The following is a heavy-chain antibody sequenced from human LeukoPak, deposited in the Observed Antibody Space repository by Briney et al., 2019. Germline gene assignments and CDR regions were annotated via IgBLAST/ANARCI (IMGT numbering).Heavy chain of an antibody. D-gene: IGHD6-19*01. CDR2: INHSGST. Sequence: PSETLSLTCTVSGYFIRSGFYWGWIRQPPGKGLEWIGEINHSGSTNYNPSLKSRVTMSVDTSKNQFSLKLRSVTAADTAVYYCARVAQKLERIAVAGTSEWRANWYFDLWGRGTLVTVSS. V-gene: IGHV4-38-2*02. CDR3: ARVAQKLERIAVAGTSEWRANWYFDL. J-gene: IGHJ2*01. CDR1: GYFIRSGFY.